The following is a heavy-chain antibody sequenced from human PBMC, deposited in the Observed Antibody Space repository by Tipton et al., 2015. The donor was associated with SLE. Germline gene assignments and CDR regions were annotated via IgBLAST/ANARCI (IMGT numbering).Heavy chain of an antibody. J-gene: IGHJ4*02. Sequence: SLRLSCAASGFTFSSYWMHWVRQAPGKGLVWVSRINSDGSSTTYADSVKGRFTISRDNAKNTLYLQMNSLRAEDTAVYYCARGGPGGSHNYFDYWGQGTLVTVSS. CDR3: ARGGPGGSHNYFDY. CDR1: GFTFSSYW. CDR2: INSDGSST. D-gene: IGHD1-26*01. V-gene: IGHV3-74*01.